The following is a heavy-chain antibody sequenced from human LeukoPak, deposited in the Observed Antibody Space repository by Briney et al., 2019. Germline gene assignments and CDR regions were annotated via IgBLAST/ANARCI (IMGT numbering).Heavy chain of an antibody. Sequence: SETLSLTRTVSGGSISSGSYYGSWIRQPAGKGLEWIGRIYTSGSTNYNPSLKSRVTISLDTSKNQFSLKLSSVTAAETAVYYCARDSRSSGLSDYWGQGTLVTVSS. D-gene: IGHD6-6*01. J-gene: IGHJ4*02. CDR2: IYTSGST. CDR1: GGSISSGSYY. CDR3: ARDSRSSGLSDY. V-gene: IGHV4-61*02.